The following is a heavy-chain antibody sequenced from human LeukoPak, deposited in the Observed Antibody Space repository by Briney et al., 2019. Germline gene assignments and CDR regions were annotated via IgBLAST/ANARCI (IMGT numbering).Heavy chain of an antibody. Sequence: GASVKVSCKASGYTFTSYGISWVRQAPGQGLEWMGWISAYNGNTNYAQKLQGRVTMTTDTSTSTAYMELRSLRSDDTAVYYCARGNAVIENLLYFQHWGQGTLVTVSS. D-gene: IGHD4-11*01. CDR3: ARGNAVIENLLYFQH. V-gene: IGHV1-18*01. CDR2: ISAYNGNT. J-gene: IGHJ1*01. CDR1: GYTFTSYG.